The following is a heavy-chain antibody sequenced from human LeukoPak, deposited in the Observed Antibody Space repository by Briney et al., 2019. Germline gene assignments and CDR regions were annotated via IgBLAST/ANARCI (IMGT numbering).Heavy chain of an antibody. CDR1: GFTFSDYY. D-gene: IGHD6-13*01. V-gene: IGHV3-11*04. CDR2: IGSSGSTI. J-gene: IGHJ4*02. CDR3: ARPYSSSWSFDY. Sequence: GGSLRLSCAASGFTFSDYYMSWIRQAPGKGLEWVSYIGSSGSTIYYADSVKGRFTISRDNAKNSLYLQMNSLRAEDTAVYYCARPYSSSWSFDYWGQGTPVTVSP.